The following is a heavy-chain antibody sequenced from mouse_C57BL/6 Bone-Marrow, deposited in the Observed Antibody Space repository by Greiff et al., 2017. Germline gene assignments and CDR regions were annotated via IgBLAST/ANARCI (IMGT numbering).Heavy chain of an antibody. Sequence: QVTLNESGPGILQSSQTLSLTCSFSGFSLSTSGMGVSWIRQPSGKGLEWLAHIYWDDDKRYNPSLKSRLTISKDTSRNQVFLKSTSVDTADTATYYCARRRDYYGSSPWYFDVWGTGTTVTVSS. V-gene: IGHV8-12*01. CDR1: GFSLSTSGMG. CDR3: ARRRDYYGSSPWYFDV. D-gene: IGHD1-1*01. CDR2: IYWDDDK. J-gene: IGHJ1*03.